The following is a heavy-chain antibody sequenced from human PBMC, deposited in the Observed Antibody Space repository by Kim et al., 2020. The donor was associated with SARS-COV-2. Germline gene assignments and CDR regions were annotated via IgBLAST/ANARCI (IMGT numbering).Heavy chain of an antibody. V-gene: IGHV4-34*01. CDR2: INHSGST. CDR1: GGSFSGYY. CDR3: ARGGIAAAGTDY. J-gene: IGHJ4*02. Sequence: SETLSLTCAVYGGSFSGYYWSWIRQPPGKGLEWIGEINHSGSTNYNPSLKSRVTISVDTSKNQFSLKLSSVTAADTAVYYCARGGIAAAGTDYWGQGTLVTVSS. D-gene: IGHD6-13*01.